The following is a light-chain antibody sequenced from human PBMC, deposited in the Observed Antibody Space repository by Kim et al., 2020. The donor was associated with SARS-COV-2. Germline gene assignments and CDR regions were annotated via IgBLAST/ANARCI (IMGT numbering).Light chain of an antibody. J-gene: IGKJ1*01. Sequence: AFVGDRVTITCRASQGISNYLSWYQQKPGKVPKRLIYAASALQSGVPSRFSGSGSGTDFTLTISSLQPEDVATYYCQQCKSAPWTFGQGTKVDIK. CDR2: AAS. V-gene: IGKV1-27*01. CDR1: QGISNY. CDR3: QQCKSAPWT.